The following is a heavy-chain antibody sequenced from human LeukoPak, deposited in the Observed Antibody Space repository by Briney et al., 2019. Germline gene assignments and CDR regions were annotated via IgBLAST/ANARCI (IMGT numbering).Heavy chain of an antibody. Sequence: SQTLSLTCTVSGGSISSGGYYWSWIRQHPGKGLEWIGYIYYSGSTYYNPSLKSRVTISVDTSKNQFSLKLSSVTAADTAVYYCARDFYSSGWYYAFDIWGQGTMVTVSS. CDR1: GGSISSGGYY. D-gene: IGHD6-19*01. CDR3: ARDFYSSGWYYAFDI. CDR2: IYYSGST. V-gene: IGHV4-31*03. J-gene: IGHJ3*02.